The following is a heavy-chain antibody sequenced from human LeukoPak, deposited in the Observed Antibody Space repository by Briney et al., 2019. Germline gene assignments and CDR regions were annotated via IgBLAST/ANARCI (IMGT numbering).Heavy chain of an antibody. D-gene: IGHD3-10*01. CDR3: AVDYYGSGSSDAFDI. J-gene: IGHJ3*02. V-gene: IGHV4-59*01. CDR1: GGSINSYY. CDR2: IHYTGST. Sequence: PSETLSLTCTVSGGSINSYYWSWIRQPPGKGLECIGYIHYTGSTNYNPSLKSRVTISVDTSKSQFSLKLSSVTAADTAVYYCAVDYYGSGSSDAFDIWGQGTMVTVSS.